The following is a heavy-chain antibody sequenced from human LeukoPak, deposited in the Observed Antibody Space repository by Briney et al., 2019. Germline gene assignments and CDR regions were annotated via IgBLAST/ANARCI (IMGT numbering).Heavy chain of an antibody. J-gene: IGHJ4*02. D-gene: IGHD5-18*01. CDR1: GGSFSGYY. V-gene: IGHV4-34*01. CDR2: INHSGST. CDR3: ARRRYSYGYLGY. Sequence: SETLSLTCAVYGGSFSGYYWSWIRQPPGKGLEWIGEINHSGSTNYNPSLKRRVTISVDTSKNQFSLKLIAVTAADTAVYYSARRRYSYGYLGYWGQGTLVTVSS.